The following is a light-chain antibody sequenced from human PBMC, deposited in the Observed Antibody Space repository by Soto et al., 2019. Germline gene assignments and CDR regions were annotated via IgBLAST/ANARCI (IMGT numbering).Light chain of an antibody. V-gene: IGKV3-20*01. CDR2: GAS. CDR1: QSVSSSY. J-gene: IGKJ2*01. Sequence: EIVLTQSPGTLSLSPGERATLSCRASQSVSSSYLAWYQQKPGQAPRLLIYGASSRATGIPDRFSGSGSGTDFTLTISRLEPEDFAVYYCQQYGSSPPRDTVGQGTKLEIK. CDR3: QQYGSSPPRDT.